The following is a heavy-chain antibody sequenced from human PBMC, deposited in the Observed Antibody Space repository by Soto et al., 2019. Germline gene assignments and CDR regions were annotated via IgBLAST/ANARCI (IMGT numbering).Heavy chain of an antibody. Sequence: PSETLYLTCTFSVGSISSGGYYWSWIRQHPGKGLEWIGYIYYSGSTYYNPSLKGRVTISVDTSKNQFSLKLSSVTAADTAVYYCARTVQGTGYYFDYWGQGTMVTVSS. CDR2: IYYSGST. CDR3: ARTVQGTGYYFDY. J-gene: IGHJ4*02. D-gene: IGHD3-9*01. V-gene: IGHV4-31*03. CDR1: VGSISSGGYY.